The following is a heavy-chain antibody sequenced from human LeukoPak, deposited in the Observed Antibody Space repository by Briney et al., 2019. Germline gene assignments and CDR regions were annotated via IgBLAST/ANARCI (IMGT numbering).Heavy chain of an antibody. CDR3: ARISPYYDFWSGYFWFDP. CDR2: IYYSGST. J-gene: IGHJ5*02. D-gene: IGHD3-3*01. Sequence: SETLSLTCTVSGGSISSYYWSWIRQPPGKGLEWIGYIYYSGSTNYNPSLKSRATISVDTSKNQFSLKLSSVTAADTAVYYCARISPYYDFWSGYFWFDPWGQGTLVTVSS. V-gene: IGHV4-59*01. CDR1: GGSISSYY.